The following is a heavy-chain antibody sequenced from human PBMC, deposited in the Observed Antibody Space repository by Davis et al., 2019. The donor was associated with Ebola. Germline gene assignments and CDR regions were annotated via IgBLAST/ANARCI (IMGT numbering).Heavy chain of an antibody. CDR2: MNPSSGNT. CDR3: ARAAPGRGLCTGGSCFSVSRNAMDV. D-gene: IGHD2-15*01. J-gene: IGHJ6*03. CDR1: GYFFTSFD. Sequence: ASVKVSCKASGYFFTSFDINWVRQATGQGLEWMGWMNPSSGNTGFAQNFQGRVTMTRDNSISTAYMGLSSLTSDDTAVYYCARAAPGRGLCTGGSCFSVSRNAMDVWGEGTMVTVSS. V-gene: IGHV1-8*01.